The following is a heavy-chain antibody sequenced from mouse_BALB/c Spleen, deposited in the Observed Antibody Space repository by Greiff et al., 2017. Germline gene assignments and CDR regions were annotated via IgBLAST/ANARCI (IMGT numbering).Heavy chain of an antibody. V-gene: IGHV7-1*02. Sequence: EVQVVESGGGLVQPGGSLRLSCATSGFTFSDFYMEWVRQPPGKRLEWIAASRNKANDYTTEYSASVKGRFIVSRDTSQSILYLQMNALRAEDTAIYYCARGAGLLRYLRGYFDVWGAGTTVTVSS. CDR3: ARGAGLLRYLRGYFDV. CDR1: GFTFSDFY. J-gene: IGHJ1*01. D-gene: IGHD1-1*01. CDR2: SRNKANDYTT.